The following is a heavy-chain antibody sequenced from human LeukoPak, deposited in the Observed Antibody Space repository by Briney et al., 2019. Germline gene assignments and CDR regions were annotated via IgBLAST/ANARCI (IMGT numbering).Heavy chain of an antibody. V-gene: IGHV4-34*01. J-gene: IGHJ6*04. D-gene: IGHD2-21*02. CDR3: ARGRRGIGGDLIYGMDV. Sequence: SETLSPTCAVYGGSFSGYYWSWIRQPPGKGLEWIGEINHSGSTNYNPSLKSRVTISVDTSKNQFSLKLSSVTAADTAVYYCARGRRGIGGDLIYGMDVWGKGTTVTVSS. CDR2: INHSGST. CDR1: GGSFSGYY.